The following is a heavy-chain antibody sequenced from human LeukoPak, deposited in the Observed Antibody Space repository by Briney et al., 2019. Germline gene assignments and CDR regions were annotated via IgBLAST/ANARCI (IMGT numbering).Heavy chain of an antibody. CDR3: AREDYYDSGSNDY. D-gene: IGHD3-22*01. Sequence: ASVKVSCKASGYTFTGYYMHWVRQATGQGREWMGWINPNSGGTNYAQKFQGRVTMTRDTSISTAYMELSRLRSDDTAVYYCAREDYYDSGSNDYWGQGTLVTVSS. CDR2: INPNSGGT. V-gene: IGHV1-2*02. CDR1: GYTFTGYY. J-gene: IGHJ4*02.